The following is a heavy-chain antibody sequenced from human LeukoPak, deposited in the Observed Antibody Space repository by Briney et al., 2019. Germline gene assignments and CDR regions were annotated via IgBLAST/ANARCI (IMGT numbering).Heavy chain of an antibody. J-gene: IGHJ4*02. D-gene: IGHD3-10*02. Sequence: PSATLSLTCPVSGGSISPYYWSWIRQPPGKGREWLGYIYYRGNTDYNPSLKSRVTISVDTSKNQFSLKLSSVTAADTAVYYCARSTGSTMFIDYWGQGTLVTVSS. CDR2: IYYRGNT. CDR3: ARSTGSTMFIDY. V-gene: IGHV4-59*01. CDR1: GGSISPYY.